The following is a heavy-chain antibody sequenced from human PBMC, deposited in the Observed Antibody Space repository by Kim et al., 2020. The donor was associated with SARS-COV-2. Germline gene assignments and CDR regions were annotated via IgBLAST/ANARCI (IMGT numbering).Heavy chain of an antibody. CDR3: ARFPSPAARFDP. CDR1: GGSFSGYY. V-gene: IGHV4-34*01. J-gene: IGHJ5*02. D-gene: IGHD2-2*01. CDR2: INHSGST. Sequence: SETLSLTCAVYGGSFSGYYWSWIRQPPGKGLEWIGEINHSGSTNYNPSLKSRVTISVDTSKNQFSLKLSSVTAADTAVYYCARFPSPAARFDPWGQGTLVTVSS.